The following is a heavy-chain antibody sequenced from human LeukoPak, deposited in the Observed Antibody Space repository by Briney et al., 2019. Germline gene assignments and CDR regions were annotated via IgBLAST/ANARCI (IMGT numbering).Heavy chain of an antibody. CDR3: AKEIWPTVTTPGHTYFDY. Sequence: PGRSLRLSCAASGFIFSSYWMSWVRQAPGKGLEWVANIKQDGSKKYYVDSVKGRFTISRDNSQNTLYLQMYSLRNEDTAVYYCAKEIWPTVTTPGHTYFDYWGQGTLVTVSS. J-gene: IGHJ4*02. V-gene: IGHV3-7*01. CDR1: GFIFSSYW. D-gene: IGHD4-17*01. CDR2: IKQDGSKK.